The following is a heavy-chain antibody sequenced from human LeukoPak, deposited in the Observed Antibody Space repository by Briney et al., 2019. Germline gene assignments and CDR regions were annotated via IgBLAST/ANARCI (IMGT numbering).Heavy chain of an antibody. CDR2: IKQDGSEK. V-gene: IGHV3-7*03. Sequence: GGSLRLSCAASEFTFSNFWMGWVRQAPGKGLEWVANIKQDGSEKYYVDSVKGRFTISRDNAKNSLYLQMNGLRAEDTAVYYCARERAGFYSSPYYFDYWGQGTLVTVSS. D-gene: IGHD6-13*01. CDR3: ARERAGFYSSPYYFDY. J-gene: IGHJ4*02. CDR1: EFTFSNFW.